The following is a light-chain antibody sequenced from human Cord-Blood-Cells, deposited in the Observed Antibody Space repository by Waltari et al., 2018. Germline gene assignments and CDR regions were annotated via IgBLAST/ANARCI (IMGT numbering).Light chain of an antibody. V-gene: IGLV2-14*01. CDR1: SSDGGGYNY. J-gene: IGLJ2*01. CDR3: SSYTSSSTLV. Sequence: QSALTQPASVSGSPGQSITISCTGTSSDGGGYNYVSWYQQHPGQAPQLIIDDVSNRPSGVSNRFSGSKSGYTASLTISGLQAEDEADYYCSSYTSSSTLVFGGGTKLTVL. CDR2: DVS.